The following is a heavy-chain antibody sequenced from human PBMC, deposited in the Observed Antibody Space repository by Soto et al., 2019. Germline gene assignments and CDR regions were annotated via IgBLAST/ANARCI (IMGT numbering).Heavy chain of an antibody. V-gene: IGHV4-61*01. Sequence: SETLSLTCTVSGGSVSSGSYYWSWIRQPPGKGLEWIGYIYYSGSTNYNPSPKSRVTISVDTSKNQFSLKLSSVTAADTAVYYCASYSSGWYDVSYWGQGTLVTVSS. CDR2: IYYSGST. J-gene: IGHJ4*02. CDR3: ASYSSGWYDVSY. CDR1: GGSVSSGSYY. D-gene: IGHD6-19*01.